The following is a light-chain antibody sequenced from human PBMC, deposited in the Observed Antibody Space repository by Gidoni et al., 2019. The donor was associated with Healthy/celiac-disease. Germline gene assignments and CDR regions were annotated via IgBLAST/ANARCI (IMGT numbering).Light chain of an antibody. J-gene: IGKJ4*01. V-gene: IGKV3-11*01. CDR1: QSVSSY. CDR2: DAS. Sequence: EIVLTQSTATVSLSPGERATHSCSASQSVSSYVAWYQQKPGQATRLLIYDASNRATGIPARFSGSGSGTDFTLTISSLEPEDFAVYYCQQRSNWLTFGGGTKVEIK. CDR3: QQRSNWLT.